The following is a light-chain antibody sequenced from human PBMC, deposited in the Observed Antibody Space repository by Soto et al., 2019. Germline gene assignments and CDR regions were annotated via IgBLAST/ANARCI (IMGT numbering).Light chain of an antibody. Sequence: QSALTQPASVSGSPGQSVTISCTGASSDVGGYDYVSWYQQHPGKAPKLILYEVKNRPSGVSNHFSGSKSGNTASLIISGLQADDEADYYCSSYSTTSTLVFGSGTKVTVL. CDR2: EVK. CDR3: SSYSTTSTLV. V-gene: IGLV2-14*01. CDR1: SSDVGGYDY. J-gene: IGLJ1*01.